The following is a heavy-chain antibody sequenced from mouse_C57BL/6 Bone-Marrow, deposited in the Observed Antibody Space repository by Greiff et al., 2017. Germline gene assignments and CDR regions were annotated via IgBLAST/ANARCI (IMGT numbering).Heavy chain of an antibody. J-gene: IGHJ1*03. V-gene: IGHV1-81*01. D-gene: IGHD2-1*01. Sequence: VQLQQSGAELARPGASVKLSCKASGYTFTSYGISWVKQRTGQGLEWIGEIYPRSGNTYYNEKFKGKATLTADKSSSTAYMELRSLTSEDSAVYFCARSPNYVYWYFDVWGTGTTVTVSS. CDR1: GYTFTSYG. CDR2: IYPRSGNT. CDR3: ARSPNYVYWYFDV.